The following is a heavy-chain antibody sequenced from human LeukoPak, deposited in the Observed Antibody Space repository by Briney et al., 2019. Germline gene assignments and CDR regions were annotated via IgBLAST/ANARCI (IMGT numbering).Heavy chain of an antibody. CDR2: ISSSSSTI. D-gene: IGHD3-22*01. CDR1: GFTFSSYS. CDR3: ARHNPTMIVLNFDY. Sequence: GGSLRLSCAASGFTFSSYSMNWFRQAPGKGLEWVSYISSSSSTIYYADSVKGRFTISRDNAKNSLYLQMNSLRAEDTAVYYCARHNPTMIVLNFDYWGQGTLVTVSS. V-gene: IGHV3-48*01. J-gene: IGHJ4*02.